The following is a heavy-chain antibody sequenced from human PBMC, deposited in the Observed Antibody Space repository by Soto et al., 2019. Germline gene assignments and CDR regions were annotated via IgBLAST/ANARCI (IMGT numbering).Heavy chain of an antibody. CDR3: ARDGSWYKIFDY. D-gene: IGHD6-13*01. Sequence: SETLSLTCAVSGYSISSGYYWGWIRQPPGKGLEWIGSIYHSGSTYYNPSLKSRVTISVDTSKNQFSLKLSSVTAADTAVYYCARDGSWYKIFDYWGQGTLVTVSS. CDR1: GYSISSGYY. V-gene: IGHV4-38-2*02. J-gene: IGHJ4*02. CDR2: IYHSGST.